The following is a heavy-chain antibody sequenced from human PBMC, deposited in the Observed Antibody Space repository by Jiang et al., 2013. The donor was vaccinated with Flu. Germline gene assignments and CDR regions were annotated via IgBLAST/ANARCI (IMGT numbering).Heavy chain of an antibody. J-gene: IGHJ4*02. CDR1: GFSLSTSGMC. CDR2: IDWDDGK. V-gene: IGHV2-70*01. Sequence: KPTQTLTLTCTFSGFSLSTSGMCVSWIRQPPGKALEWLALIDWDDGKYYSTSLKTRLTISKDTSKNQVVLTMTNTDPVDTATYYCARTSDSSGYYYYWGQGTLVTVSS. D-gene: IGHD3-22*01. CDR3: ARTSDSSGYYYY.